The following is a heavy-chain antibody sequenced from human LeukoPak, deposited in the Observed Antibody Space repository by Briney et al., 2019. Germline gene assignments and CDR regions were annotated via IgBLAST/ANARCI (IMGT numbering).Heavy chain of an antibody. V-gene: IGHV3-20*01. J-gene: IGHJ6*03. CDR1: GFTFSSYS. CDR3: ARVYYGGNSYYYYMDV. D-gene: IGHD4-23*01. Sequence: SGGSLRLSCAASGFTFSSYSMNWVRQAPGKGLEWVSGINWNGGSTGYADSVKGRFTISRDNAKNSLYLQMNSLRAEDTALYHCARVYYGGNSYYYYMDVWGKGTTVTVSS. CDR2: INWNGGST.